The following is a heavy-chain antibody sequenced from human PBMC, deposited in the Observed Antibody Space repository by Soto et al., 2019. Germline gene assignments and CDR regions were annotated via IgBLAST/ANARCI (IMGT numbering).Heavy chain of an antibody. CDR1: GFSLSTSGVG. V-gene: IGHV2-5*02. D-gene: IGHD3-9*01. CDR3: AHKGPEDWPLDY. Sequence: QITLKESGPTLVRPTQTLTLTCAFSGFSLSTSGVGVGWIRQPPGKALEWLAVIYWDDSKHYSPSLRSRLTTTKDTSKNQVVLTMTNMDPIYTGTYYCAHKGPEDWPLDYWGQGTLVTVSS. CDR2: IYWDDSK. J-gene: IGHJ4*02.